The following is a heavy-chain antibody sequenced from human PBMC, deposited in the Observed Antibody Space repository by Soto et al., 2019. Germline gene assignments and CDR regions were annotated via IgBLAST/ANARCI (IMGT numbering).Heavy chain of an antibody. CDR2: ISGSGGST. CDR3: AKDFRFQGYYDFWSGETVFDP. V-gene: IGHV3-23*01. CDR1: GFTFSSYA. J-gene: IGHJ5*02. Sequence: GGSLRLSCAASGFTFSSYAMSWVRQAPGKGLEWVSAISGSGGSTYYADSVKGRFTISRDNSKNTLYLQMNSLRAEDTAVYYCAKDFRFQGYYDFWSGETVFDPWGQGTLVTVSS. D-gene: IGHD3-3*01.